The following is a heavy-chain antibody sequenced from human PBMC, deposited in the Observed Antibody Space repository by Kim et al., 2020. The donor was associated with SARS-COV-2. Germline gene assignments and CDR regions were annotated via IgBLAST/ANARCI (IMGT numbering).Heavy chain of an antibody. CDR2: SRDKTNSYTT. CDR1: GFTFSDHY. D-gene: IGHD3-10*01. J-gene: IGHJ4*02. V-gene: IGHV3-72*01. CDR3: GRISGAGYFDY. Sequence: GGSLRLSCVVSGFTFSDHYMDWVRQAPGKGLEWVGRSRDKTNSYTTEYAASVKGRFTISRDDSKNSMHLQMNSLKTEDTAVYYCGRISGAGYFDYWGQGT.